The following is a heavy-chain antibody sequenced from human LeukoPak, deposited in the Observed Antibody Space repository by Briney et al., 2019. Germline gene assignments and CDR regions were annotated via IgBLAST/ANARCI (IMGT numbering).Heavy chain of an antibody. CDR3: ANSGGGSYEDWFDP. CDR1: GYTFTGYY. J-gene: IGHJ5*02. Sequence: ASVKVSCKASGYTFTGYYLHWVRQAPGQGLEWMGFINPSGGSTSYAQKFQGRVTMTRDTSTSTVYMGLSSLRSEDTAVYYCANSGGGSYEDWFDPWGQGTLVTASS. D-gene: IGHD1-26*01. CDR2: INPSGGST. V-gene: IGHV1-46*01.